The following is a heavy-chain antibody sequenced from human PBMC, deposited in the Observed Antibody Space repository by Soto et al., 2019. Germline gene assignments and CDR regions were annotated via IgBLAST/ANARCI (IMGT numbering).Heavy chain of an antibody. V-gene: IGHV3-74*01. CDR3: AKDPSPLSYDFWSVYPPYSFDY. CDR1: GFTFSSYW. J-gene: IGHJ4*02. Sequence: GVQRLSCAASGFTFSSYWMHWVRQAPGKGLVWVSRINSDGSSTSYADSVKGRFTISRDNAKNTLYLQMNSLRAEDTAVYYCAKDPSPLSYDFWSVYPPYSFDYGGQGTLVTAPQ. CDR2: INSDGSST. D-gene: IGHD3-3*01.